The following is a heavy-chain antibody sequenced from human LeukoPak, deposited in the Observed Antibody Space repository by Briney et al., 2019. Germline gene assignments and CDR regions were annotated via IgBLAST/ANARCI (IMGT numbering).Heavy chain of an antibody. Sequence: GGSLRLSCAASGFTFSNYDMRWVRQAPGKGLEWVSAISSSSSYIYYADSIKGRFTISRDNAENSLYLQMNSLRAVDTAVYFCARGEEKATITALDSWGQGTLVTVSS. J-gene: IGHJ4*02. CDR2: ISSSSSYI. CDR3: ARGEEKATITALDS. CDR1: GFTFSNYD. V-gene: IGHV3-21*01. D-gene: IGHD5-24*01.